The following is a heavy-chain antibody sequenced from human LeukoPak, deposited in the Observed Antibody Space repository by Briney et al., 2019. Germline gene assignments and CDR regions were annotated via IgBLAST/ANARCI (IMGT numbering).Heavy chain of an antibody. V-gene: IGHV1-2*02. CDR3: ARDASVSRGYDIDY. Sequence: ASVKVSCKASGYTFTGYYMHWVRQAPGQGLEWMGWINPNSGGTNYAQKFQGRVTMTRDTSISTACMELSRLRSDDTAVYYCARDASVSRGYDIDYWGQGALVTVSS. CDR1: GYTFTGYY. D-gene: IGHD5-12*01. CDR2: INPNSGGT. J-gene: IGHJ4*02.